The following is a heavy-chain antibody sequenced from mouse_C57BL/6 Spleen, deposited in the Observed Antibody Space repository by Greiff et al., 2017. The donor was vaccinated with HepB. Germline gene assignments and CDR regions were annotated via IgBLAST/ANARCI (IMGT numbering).Heavy chain of an antibody. V-gene: IGHV1-15*01. D-gene: IGHD1-1*01. J-gene: IGHJ2*01. Sequence: QVQLQQSGAELVRPGASVTLSCKASGYTFTDYEMHWVKQTPVHGLEWIGAIDPETGGTAYNQKFKGKAILTADKSSSTAYMELRSLTSEDSAVYYCTPYYYGSSRMDYWGQGTTLTDAS. CDR3: TPYYYGSSRMDY. CDR2: IDPETGGT. CDR1: GYTFTDYE.